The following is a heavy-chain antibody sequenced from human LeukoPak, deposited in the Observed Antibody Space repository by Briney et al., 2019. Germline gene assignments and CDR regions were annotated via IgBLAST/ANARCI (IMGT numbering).Heavy chain of an antibody. Sequence: ASVKVSCKASGYTFTGYYMHWVRQAPGQGLEWMGRINPNSGGTNYAQKFQGRVTMTRDTSISTAYMELSRLRSDDTAVYYCARDQIMITFGVVIDDYWGQGTLVTVSS. CDR2: INPNSGGT. J-gene: IGHJ4*02. CDR1: GYTFTGYY. V-gene: IGHV1-2*06. CDR3: ARDQIMITFGVVIDDY. D-gene: IGHD3-16*02.